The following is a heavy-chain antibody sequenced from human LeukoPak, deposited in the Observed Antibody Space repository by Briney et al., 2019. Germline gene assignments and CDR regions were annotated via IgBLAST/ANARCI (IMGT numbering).Heavy chain of an antibody. Sequence: GSSVKVSCKASGGTFSSYAISWVRQAPGQGLEWMGGIIPIFGTANYAQKFQGRVTITADKSTSTAYMELSSLRSEDTAVYYCAGHSSSSYGYYYYYMDVWGKGTTVTISS. V-gene: IGHV1-69*06. D-gene: IGHD6-13*01. J-gene: IGHJ6*03. CDR2: IIPIFGTA. CDR3: AGHSSSSYGYYYYYMDV. CDR1: GGTFSSYA.